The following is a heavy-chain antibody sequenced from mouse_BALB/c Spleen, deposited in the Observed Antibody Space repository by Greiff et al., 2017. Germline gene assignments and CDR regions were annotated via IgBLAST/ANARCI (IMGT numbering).Heavy chain of an antibody. V-gene: IGHV1-9*01. D-gene: IGHD1-1*01. Sequence: LMKPGASVKISCKATGYTFSSYWIEWVKQRPGHGLEWIGEILPGSGSTNYNEKFKGKATFTADTSSNTAYMQLSSLTSEDSAVYYCARDRSSGSSYRYYAMDYWGQGTSVTVSS. J-gene: IGHJ4*01. CDR3: ARDRSSGSSYRYYAMDY. CDR1: GYTFSSYW. CDR2: ILPGSGST.